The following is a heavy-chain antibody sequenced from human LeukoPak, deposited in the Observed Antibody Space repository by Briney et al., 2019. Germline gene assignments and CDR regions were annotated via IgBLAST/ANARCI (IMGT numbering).Heavy chain of an antibody. CDR3: ARVPLEDLWRLDY. J-gene: IGHJ4*02. V-gene: IGHV3-48*03. CDR2: ISSSGSTI. D-gene: IGHD2/OR15-2a*01. Sequence: GGSLRLSCAASGFAFSSYEMNWVRQAPGKGLEWVSYISSSGSTIYYADSVKGRFTISRDNAKNSLYLQMNSLRAEDTAVYYCARVPLEDLWRLDYWGQGTLVTVSS. CDR1: GFAFSSYE.